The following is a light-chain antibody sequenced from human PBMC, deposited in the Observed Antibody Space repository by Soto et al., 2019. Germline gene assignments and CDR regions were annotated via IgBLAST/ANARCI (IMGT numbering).Light chain of an antibody. CDR2: EDN. Sequence: QSALTQPASVSGSPGQSITISCTGTSGDIGGYNYVSWYQQHPGKAPKLLISEDNNRPSGVPKRFSGSKSGNTASLTISGLQAEDEADYYCSSYTTNMTPVVFGGGTQLTVL. CDR1: SGDIGGYNY. V-gene: IGLV2-14*01. CDR3: SSYTTNMTPVV. J-gene: IGLJ2*01.